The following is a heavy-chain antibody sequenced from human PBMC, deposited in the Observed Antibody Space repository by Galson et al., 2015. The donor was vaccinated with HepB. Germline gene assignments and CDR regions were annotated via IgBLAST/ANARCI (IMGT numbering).Heavy chain of an antibody. V-gene: IGHV3-23*01. CDR3: TTDVYFSSYRSWLDP. Sequence: SLRLSCAASGFTFSDYGMNWVRQAPGKGLEWVSGISGSGGHTYYADSVKGRFTISRDDSRNTMYLQMTSLKTDDTAVYYCTTDVYFSSYRSWLDPWGQGTLVTVSS. J-gene: IGHJ5*02. CDR2: ISGSGGHT. CDR1: GFTFSDYG. D-gene: IGHD2-2*01.